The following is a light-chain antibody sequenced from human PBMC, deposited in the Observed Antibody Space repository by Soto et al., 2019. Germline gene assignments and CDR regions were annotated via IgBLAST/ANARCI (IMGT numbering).Light chain of an antibody. CDR2: DGA. CDR1: QSFDIW. V-gene: IGKV1-5*01. J-gene: IGKJ1*01. Sequence: DIQMTQSPCSLSASVGDRVTITCRASQSFDIWLAGYQHKPGRAAQILIYDGASLHSGVPSRFSGSGSGTEVTLTISSLQPDDFATYYCQHYNSYSEAFGQGTQVDIK. CDR3: QHYNSYSEA.